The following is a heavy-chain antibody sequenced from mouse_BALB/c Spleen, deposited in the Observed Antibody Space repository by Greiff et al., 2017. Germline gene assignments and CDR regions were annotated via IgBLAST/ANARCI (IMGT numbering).Heavy chain of an antibody. CDR2: IDPSDSYT. J-gene: IGHJ2*01. CDR1: VYTFTSYW. Sequence: QVQLQQPGAELVKPGASVKMSCKASVYTFTSYWMHWVKQRPGQGLEWIGVIDPSDSYTSYNQKFKGKATLTVDTSSSTAYMQLSSLTSEDSAVYYCTIHLYYFDYWGQGTTLTVSS. CDR3: TIHLYYFDY. V-gene: IGHV1S127*01.